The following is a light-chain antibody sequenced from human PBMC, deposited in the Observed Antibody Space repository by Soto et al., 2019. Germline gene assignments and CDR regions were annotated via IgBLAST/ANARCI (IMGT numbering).Light chain of an antibody. Sequence: QSVLTQPASVSGSPGQSITISCTGTSSDVGAYDYVSWYQQHPGKAPKYLIYEVSNRPSGVSDRFSGSKSGTTASLTISGLQAEDEADYYCSSYTGGNPSYVFGTGTKVTVL. CDR2: EVS. V-gene: IGLV2-14*01. CDR1: SSDVGAYDY. CDR3: SSYTGGNPSYV. J-gene: IGLJ1*01.